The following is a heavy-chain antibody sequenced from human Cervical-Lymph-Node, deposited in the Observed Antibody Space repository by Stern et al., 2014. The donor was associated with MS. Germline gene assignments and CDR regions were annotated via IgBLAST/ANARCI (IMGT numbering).Heavy chain of an antibody. CDR3: ARRNEYFDSSPLFDS. CDR2: ISNSGIT. Sequence: QLQLQESGPGLVKPSQTLSLTCTVSGGSLNDGAFYWSWIRQHPGKGLEWIGIISNSGITYYNPSLESRVIISLDMSENQFSLKLSFVTAADTAVYYCARRNEYFDSSPLFDSWGQGIMVTVSS. J-gene: IGHJ4*02. D-gene: IGHD3-22*01. CDR1: GGSLNDGAFY. V-gene: IGHV4-31*03.